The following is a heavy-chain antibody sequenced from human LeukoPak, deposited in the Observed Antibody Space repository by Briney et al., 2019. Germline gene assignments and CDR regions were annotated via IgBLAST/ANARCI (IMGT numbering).Heavy chain of an antibody. Sequence: SETLSLTCTVSGGSISSYYWSWIRQPPGKGLEWIGYIYYSGSTNYNPSLKSRVTISVDTSKNQFSLKLSPVTAADTAVYYCAREGGVYGDYPQWGQGTLVTVSS. CDR1: GGSISSYY. D-gene: IGHD4-17*01. J-gene: IGHJ4*02. V-gene: IGHV4-59*01. CDR2: IYYSGST. CDR3: AREGGVYGDYPQ.